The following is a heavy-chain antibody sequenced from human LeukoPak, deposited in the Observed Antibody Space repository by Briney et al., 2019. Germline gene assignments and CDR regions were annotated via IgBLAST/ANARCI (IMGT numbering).Heavy chain of an antibody. CDR2: IIPILGIA. D-gene: IGHD3-22*01. V-gene: IGHV1-69*04. Sequence: SVKVSCKASGGTFSSYAISWVRQAPGQGLEWMGRIIPILGIANYAQKFQGRVTITADKSTSTAYMELSSLRSEDTAVYYCARDGDYYDSSLFDYWGQGTLVTVSS. CDR3: ARDGDYYDSSLFDY. CDR1: GGTFSSYA. J-gene: IGHJ4*02.